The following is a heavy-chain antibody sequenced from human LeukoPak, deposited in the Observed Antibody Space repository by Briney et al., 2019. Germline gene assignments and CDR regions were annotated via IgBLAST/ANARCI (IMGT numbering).Heavy chain of an antibody. Sequence: PSETLSLTCTVSGGSISNFYWNWIRQPAGKGLEWIGRIYISGSTNYNPSLKSRVTMSVDTSKNQFSLKLSSVTAADTAVYYCARVNFYDSSGYLHDAFHIWGQGTMVTVSS. CDR1: GGSISNFY. V-gene: IGHV4-4*07. CDR3: ARVNFYDSSGYLHDAFHI. D-gene: IGHD3-22*01. J-gene: IGHJ3*02. CDR2: IYISGST.